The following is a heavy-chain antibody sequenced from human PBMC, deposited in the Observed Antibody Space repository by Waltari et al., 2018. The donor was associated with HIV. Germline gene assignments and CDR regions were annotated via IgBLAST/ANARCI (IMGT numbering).Heavy chain of an antibody. CDR2: IYYSGST. CDR3: AGDSGGWYYCDY. Sequence: QLQLQESGPGLVKPSETLSLTCTVSGGSISSSSYSWGWIRQPPGKGLEWIGTIYYSGSTYYNPSLKSRVTISVDTSKNQFSLRLSSVTAADTAVYYCAGDSGGWYYCDYWGQGTLVTVSS. J-gene: IGHJ4*02. D-gene: IGHD6-19*01. V-gene: IGHV4-39*01. CDR1: GGSISSSSYS.